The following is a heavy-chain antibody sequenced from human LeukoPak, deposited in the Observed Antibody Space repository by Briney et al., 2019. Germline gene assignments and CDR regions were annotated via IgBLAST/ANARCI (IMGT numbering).Heavy chain of an antibody. CDR2: IIPIFGTA. J-gene: IGHJ6*02. CDR1: GGTFSSNA. V-gene: IGHV1-69*01. D-gene: IGHD5-24*01. Sequence: SVKVSCKASGGTFSSNAISWVRQAPGQGLEWMGGIIPIFGTANDAQKFQGRVTITADEYTSTASMELSSLRSEDTAVYYCARDGPVEMATILSPSRYYYGMDVWGQGTTVTVSS. CDR3: ARDGPVEMATILSPSRYYYGMDV.